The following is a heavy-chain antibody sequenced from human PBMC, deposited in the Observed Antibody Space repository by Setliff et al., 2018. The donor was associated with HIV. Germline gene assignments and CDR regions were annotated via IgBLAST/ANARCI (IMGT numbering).Heavy chain of an antibody. J-gene: IGHJ4*02. CDR3: ARGVNFDY. D-gene: IGHD3-3*01. CDR1: GGSFSGYY. V-gene: IGHV4-59*01. Sequence: SETLSFTCSVSGGSFSGYYWSWIRQPPGKGLEWICYIYIYNSGSTNYNPSLTSRVTISVDTSRNQFSLKLTSVTAADTAIYYCARGVNFDYWGQGTQVTVSS. CDR2: IYIYNSGST.